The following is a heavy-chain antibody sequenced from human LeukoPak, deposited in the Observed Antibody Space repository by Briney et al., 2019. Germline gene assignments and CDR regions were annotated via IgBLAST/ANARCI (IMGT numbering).Heavy chain of an antibody. J-gene: IGHJ5*01. Sequence: GGSLRLSCAASGFSVSEYTLNWVRQAPGKGLEWLSSISRSQTYTYYAESIKGRFTISKDHAKNSLYLQMNSLRGEDTGVYYCARAQVGYNWFDPWGQGSLVTVSS. D-gene: IGHD1-26*01. CDR1: GFSVSEYT. CDR2: ISRSQTYT. V-gene: IGHV3-21*01. CDR3: ARAQVGYNWFDP.